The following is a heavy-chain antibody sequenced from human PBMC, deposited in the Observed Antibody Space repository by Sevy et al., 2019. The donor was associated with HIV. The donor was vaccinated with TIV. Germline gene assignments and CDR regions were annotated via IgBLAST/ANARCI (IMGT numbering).Heavy chain of an antibody. CDR3: ARDRRTLNYYGSSGYNYYFDY. CDR2: ITDSSSYI. Sequence: GGSLRLSCVASGFTFSDYNMNWVRQAPGKGLEWVSSITDSSSYIYHADSVKGRFTISRDNAKKSLYLQMNSLRAEDTAIYYCARDRRTLNYYGSSGYNYYFDYWGQGTLVTVSS. D-gene: IGHD3-22*01. V-gene: IGHV3-21*01. CDR1: GFTFSDYN. J-gene: IGHJ4*02.